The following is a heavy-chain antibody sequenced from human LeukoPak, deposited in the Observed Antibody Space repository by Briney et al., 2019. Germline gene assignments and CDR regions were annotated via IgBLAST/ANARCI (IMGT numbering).Heavy chain of an antibody. CDR2: IYYSGST. Sequence: SETLSLTCAVSGGSISSGSSAWSWIRQPPGKGLEWIGSIYYSGSTYYNPSLKSRVIISVDTSKNQFSLKLSSVTAAGTAVYYCARAGQYYYDSAGYFPDYWGQGTLVTVSS. D-gene: IGHD3-22*01. CDR1: GGSISSGSSA. V-gene: IGHV4-30-4*01. CDR3: ARAGQYYYDSAGYFPDY. J-gene: IGHJ4*02.